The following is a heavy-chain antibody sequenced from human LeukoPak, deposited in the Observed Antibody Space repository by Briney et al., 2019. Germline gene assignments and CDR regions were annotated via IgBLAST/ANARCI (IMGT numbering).Heavy chain of an antibody. Sequence: SXVXXAXGXGLEWVSAISGSGGSXXYADSVKGRFTISRDNSKNTLYLQMNSLRAEDTAVYYCAKVSGDPNYYDSSGYYRPPHYFDYWGQGTLVTVSS. J-gene: IGHJ4*02. CDR3: AKVSGDPNYYDSSGYYRPPHYFDY. D-gene: IGHD3-22*01. CDR2: ISGSGGSX. V-gene: IGHV3-23*01.